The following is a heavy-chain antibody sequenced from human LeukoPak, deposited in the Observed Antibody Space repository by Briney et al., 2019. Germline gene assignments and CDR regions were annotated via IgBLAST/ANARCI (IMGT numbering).Heavy chain of an antibody. Sequence: SQTLSLTCAISGDSVSSNSAAWNWIRQSPSRGLEWLGRTYYRSKWYNDYAVSVRSRITINPDTSKNQFSLQLNSVTPEDTAVYYCARAGLYYYGSGSYCPAPHAFDIWGQGTMVTVSS. D-gene: IGHD3-10*01. J-gene: IGHJ3*02. CDR3: ARAGLYYYGSGSYCPAPHAFDI. CDR1: GDSVSSNSAA. V-gene: IGHV6-1*01. CDR2: TYYRSKWYN.